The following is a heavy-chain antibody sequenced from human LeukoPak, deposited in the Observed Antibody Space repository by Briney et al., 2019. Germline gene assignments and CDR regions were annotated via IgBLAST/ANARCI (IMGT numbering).Heavy chain of an antibody. D-gene: IGHD3-22*01. CDR3: ARADSSGYYFEDY. Sequence: SQTLSLTCTVSGGSISSGGYYWSWIRQHPGKGLEWIGYIYYSGSTYYNPSLKSRVTISVDTSKNQFSLKLSSVTAADTAVYYCARADSSGYYFEDYWGQGTLVTVSS. J-gene: IGHJ4*02. CDR1: GGSISSGGYY. V-gene: IGHV4-31*03. CDR2: IYYSGST.